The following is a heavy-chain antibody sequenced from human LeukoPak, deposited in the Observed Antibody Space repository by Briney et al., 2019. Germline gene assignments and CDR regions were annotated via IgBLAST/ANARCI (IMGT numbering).Heavy chain of an antibody. V-gene: IGHV3-23*01. CDR3: AKGHGYSYGTYYFDY. Sequence: GGSLRLSCAASGFTFSSYAMGWVRQAPGKGLEGVSAISGSGGSTYYADSVKGRFTISRDNSKNTLYLQMNSLRAEDTAVYYCAKGHGYSYGTYYFDYWGQGTLVTVSS. J-gene: IGHJ4*02. CDR2: ISGSGGST. D-gene: IGHD5-18*01. CDR1: GFTFSSYA.